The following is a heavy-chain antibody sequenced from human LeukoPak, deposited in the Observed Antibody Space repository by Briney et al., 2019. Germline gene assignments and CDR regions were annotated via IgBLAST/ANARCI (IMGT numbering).Heavy chain of an antibody. CDR1: GYTFTIYG. D-gene: IGHD5-24*01. CDR2: INPNSGGT. Sequence: ASVNVSCKASGYTFTIYGISWVRQAPGQGLEWMGWINPNSGGTNYAQKFQGRVTMTRDTSISTAYMELSRLRSDDTAVYYCARDREIVEMATTPDIWGQGTMVTVSS. V-gene: IGHV1-2*02. J-gene: IGHJ3*02. CDR3: ARDREIVEMATTPDI.